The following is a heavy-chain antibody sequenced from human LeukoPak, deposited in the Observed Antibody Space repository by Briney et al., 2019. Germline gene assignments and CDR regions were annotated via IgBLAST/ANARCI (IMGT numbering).Heavy chain of an antibody. Sequence: PSETLSLTCTVSGGSISTYYWNWIRQPPGKGLEWIGYIYSSGITNYNPSLKSRVTISVNTSKNQFSLILSPVTAADTAVYYCARDISGSYPGPFDYWGQGTLVTVSS. CDR3: ARDISGSYPGPFDY. CDR1: GGSISTYY. J-gene: IGHJ4*02. V-gene: IGHV4-59*01. CDR2: IYSSGIT. D-gene: IGHD1-26*01.